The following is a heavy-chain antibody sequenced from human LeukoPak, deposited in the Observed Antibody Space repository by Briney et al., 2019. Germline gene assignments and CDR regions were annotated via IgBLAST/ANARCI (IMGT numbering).Heavy chain of an antibody. CDR3: ASSHLYGSSWYLSGRFDD. CDR1: GYSISSPYY. D-gene: IGHD6-13*01. J-gene: IGHJ4*02. V-gene: IGHV4-38-2*02. CDR2: IYHNGST. Sequence: PSETLSLTCIISGYSISSPYYWGWIRQSPGKGLEWIASIYHNGSTFYNPSLKSRVAILVDTSKNQFSLKLSSVTAADTAVYYCASSHLYGSSWYLSGRFDDWGQGTLVTVSS.